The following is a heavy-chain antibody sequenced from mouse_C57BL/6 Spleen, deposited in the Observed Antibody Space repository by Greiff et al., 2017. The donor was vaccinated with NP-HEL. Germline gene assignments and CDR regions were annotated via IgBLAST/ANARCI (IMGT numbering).Heavy chain of an antibody. CDR2: INYDGSST. J-gene: IGHJ2*01. V-gene: IGHV5-16*01. Sequence: EVMLVESEGGLVQPGSSMKLSCTASGFTFSDYYMAWVRQVPEKGLEWVANINYDGSSTYYLDSLKSRFIISRDNAKNILYLQMSSLKSEDTATYYCAREADGDYFDYWGQGTTLTVSS. CDR3: AREADGDYFDY. CDR1: GFTFSDYY.